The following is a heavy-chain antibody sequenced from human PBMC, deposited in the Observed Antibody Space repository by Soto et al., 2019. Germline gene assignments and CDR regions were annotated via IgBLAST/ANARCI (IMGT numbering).Heavy chain of an antibody. CDR1: GFTFSSYG. J-gene: IGHJ4*02. Sequence: GGSLILSCAASGFTFSSYGMHWVRQAPGKGLEWVAVIWCDGSNRYYADSVKGRFTISRDNSKNTLYLQMNSLRAEDTAVYYCARRGFTTRFSCNRYYDYWGKGSL. D-gene: IGHD3-16*02. CDR3: ARRGFTTRFSCNRYYDY. V-gene: IGHV3-33*01. CDR2: IWCDGSNR.